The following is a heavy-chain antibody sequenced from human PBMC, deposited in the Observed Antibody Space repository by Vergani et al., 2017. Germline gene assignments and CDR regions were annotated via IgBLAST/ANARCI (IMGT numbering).Heavy chain of an antibody. CDR1: RFTFSTYW. CDR3: ARGXDGYSGSYYHWIQH. Sequence: EVQLVESGGGLVQPGGSLRLSCGASRFTFSTYWMSWVRQAPGKGLEWVANIKQDGSEKDYVDSVKGRFTVSRDNAKNSLYLQMNSLRAEDTAVYYCARGXDGYSGSYYHWIQHWGQGTLVTVSS. CDR2: IKQDGSEK. V-gene: IGHV3-7*03. J-gene: IGHJ1*01. D-gene: IGHD1-26*01.